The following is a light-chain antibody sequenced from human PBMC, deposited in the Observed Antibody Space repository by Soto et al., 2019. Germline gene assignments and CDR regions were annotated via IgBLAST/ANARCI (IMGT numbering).Light chain of an antibody. J-gene: IGLJ1*01. CDR2: GVS. Sequence: QSVLTQPASVSGSPGQSITISCTGSGRDIGAYDYVSWYQQHPGKAPKLLIYGVSKRPSGVPDRFSGSKSGNTASLTVSGLQAEDEADYYCSSYAGSNKSVFGTGTKVTVL. V-gene: IGLV2-8*01. CDR3: SSYAGSNKSV. CDR1: GRDIGAYDY.